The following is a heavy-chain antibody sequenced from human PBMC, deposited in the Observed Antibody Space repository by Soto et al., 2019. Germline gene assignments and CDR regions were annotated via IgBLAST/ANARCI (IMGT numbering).Heavy chain of an antibody. V-gene: IGHV4-31*02. J-gene: IGHJ5*02. CDR2: IYYSGST. Sequence: PSETLSLTCTVSGFSISSGGYCWSWIRQHPGKGLEWIGYIYYSGSTYYNPSLKSRVTISVDTSKNQFSLKLSSVTAADTAVYYCARGRDILTGYQKNNWFDPWGQGTLVTVSS. CDR1: GFSISSGGYC. D-gene: IGHD3-9*01. CDR3: ARGRDILTGYQKNNWFDP.